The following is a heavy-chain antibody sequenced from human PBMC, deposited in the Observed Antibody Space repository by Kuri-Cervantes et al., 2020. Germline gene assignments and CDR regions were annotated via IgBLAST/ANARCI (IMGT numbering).Heavy chain of an antibody. D-gene: IGHD3-3*01. CDR2: ISYDGSNK. Sequence: GESLKISCAASGFTFSSYAMHWVRQAPGKGLEWVAVISYDGSNKYYADSVKGGFTISRDNSKNTLYLQMNSLRAEDTAVYYCARGRGYYDFWSGFGSLDYYYMDVWGKGTTVTVSS. CDR3: ARGRGYYDFWSGFGSLDYYYMDV. CDR1: GFTFSSYA. V-gene: IGHV3-30*07. J-gene: IGHJ6*03.